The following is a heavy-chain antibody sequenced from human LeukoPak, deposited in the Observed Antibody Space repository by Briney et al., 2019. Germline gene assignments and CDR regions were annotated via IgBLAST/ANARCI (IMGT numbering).Heavy chain of an antibody. D-gene: IGHD3-3*01. CDR1: GFTFSSYS. CDR2: ISSSSSYI. CDR3: AREGRVAYYYYYYMDV. J-gene: IGHJ6*03. V-gene: IGHV3-21*01. Sequence: GGSLRLSCAASGFTFSSYSMNWVRQAPGKGLEWVSSISSSSSYIYYADSVKGRFTISRDNAKNSLYLQMNSLRAEDTAVYYCAREGRVAYYYYYYMDVWGKGTTVTVFS.